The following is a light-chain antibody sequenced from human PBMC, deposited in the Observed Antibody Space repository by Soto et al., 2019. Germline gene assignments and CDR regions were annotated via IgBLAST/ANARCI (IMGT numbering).Light chain of an antibody. CDR2: SNN. J-gene: IGLJ3*02. CDR1: SSNIGSGGAT. Sequence: QSALTQPPSASGTPGPRGSISCSGSSSNIGSGGATVTWYQQLPGTAPKLVIFSNNQRPSGVPDRFSGSKSGTSASLAISGRQSEDEADYYCATWDDGLSGWLFGGGTKLPS. V-gene: IGLV1-44*01. CDR3: ATWDDGLSGWL.